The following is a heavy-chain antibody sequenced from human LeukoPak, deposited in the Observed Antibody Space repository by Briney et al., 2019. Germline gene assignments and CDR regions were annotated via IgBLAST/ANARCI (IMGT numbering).Heavy chain of an antibody. CDR3: ARDRSYGDYGYYYYGMDV. V-gene: IGHV1-46*01. CDR2: INPSGGST. CDR1: VYTFTSYY. J-gene: IGHJ6*02. Sequence: ASVKVSCKASVYTFTSYYMHWVRQAPGQGLEWMGIINPSGGSTSYAQKFQGRVTMTRDTSTSTVYMELSSLRSEDTAVYYCARDRSYGDYGYYYYGMDVWGQGTTVTVSS. D-gene: IGHD4-17*01.